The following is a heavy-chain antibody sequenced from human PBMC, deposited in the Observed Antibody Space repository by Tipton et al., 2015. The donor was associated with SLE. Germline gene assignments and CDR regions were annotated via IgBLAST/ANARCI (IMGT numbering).Heavy chain of an antibody. CDR2: IYAADSDT. CDR3: ARRYSKTWSIDY. CDR1: GYSFTSSW. J-gene: IGHJ4*02. D-gene: IGHD3-16*02. Sequence: QLVQSGAEVKKPGESLKISCKGSGYSFTSSWIGWVRQTPGKGLEWMGIIYAADSDTTYSPSFQGQVTISADKSISTAYLQWSSLKASDTAIYYCARRYSKTWSIDYWGQGTLVTVSP. V-gene: IGHV5-51*03.